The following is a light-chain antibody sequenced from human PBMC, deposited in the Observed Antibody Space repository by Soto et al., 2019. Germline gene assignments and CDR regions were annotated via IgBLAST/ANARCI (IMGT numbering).Light chain of an antibody. CDR1: QDISIY. CDR3: QHRFSWPLT. V-gene: IGKV3-11*01. CDR2: DAS. J-gene: IGKJ4*01. Sequence: EIVLTQSPATLSLSPGDRATLSCRASQDISIYFAWYQQRRGQAPRLLIYDASKRATGVPARFSGSGSGTYFTLTISNLEPEDFAVYYCQHRFSWPLTFGGGTTVE.